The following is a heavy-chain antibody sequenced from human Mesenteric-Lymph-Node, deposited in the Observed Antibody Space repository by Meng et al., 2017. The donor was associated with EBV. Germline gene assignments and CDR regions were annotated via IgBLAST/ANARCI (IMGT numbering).Heavy chain of an antibody. V-gene: IGHV4-30-4*01. J-gene: IGHJ4*02. CDR2: IYHSGST. CDR1: GVSISNGGYY. D-gene: IGHD2-15*01. CDR3: AYCSGGNCYSFDY. Sequence: VQLTESGPGLVKPSQTRSLTCAVSGVSISNGGYYWSWIRQPPGKGLEWIGYIYHSGSTYYNPSLESRVTISLDTSKNQFPLKLSSVTAADTAVYYCAYCSGGNCYSFDYWGQGTLVTVSS.